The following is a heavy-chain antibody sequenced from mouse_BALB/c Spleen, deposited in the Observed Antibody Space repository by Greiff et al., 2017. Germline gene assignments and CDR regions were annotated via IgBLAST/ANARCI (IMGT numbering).Heavy chain of an antibody. V-gene: IGHV1-26*01. CDR2: INPYNGAT. CDR3: AREVRRWFDY. D-gene: IGHD2-14*01. J-gene: IGHJ2*01. CDR1: GYSFTGYY. Sequence: EVQLQQSGPELVKPGASVKISCKASGYSFTGYYMHWVKQSHVKSLEWIGRINPYNGATSYNQNFKDKASLTVDKSSSTAYMELHSLTSEDSAVYYCAREVRRWFDYWGQGTTLTVSS.